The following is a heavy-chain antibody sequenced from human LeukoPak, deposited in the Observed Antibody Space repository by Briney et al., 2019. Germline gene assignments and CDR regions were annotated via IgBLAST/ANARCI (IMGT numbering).Heavy chain of an antibody. CDR2: INHSGST. J-gene: IGHJ3*02. CDR1: GGSFSGYY. Sequence: SETLSLTCAVYGGSFSGYYWSWIRQPPGKGLEWIGEINHSGSTNYNPSLKSRVTISVDTSKNQYSLKLSSVTAADTAVYYCARMPYSYGLDIWGQGTMVTVSS. V-gene: IGHV4-34*01. D-gene: IGHD5-18*01. CDR3: ARMPYSYGLDI.